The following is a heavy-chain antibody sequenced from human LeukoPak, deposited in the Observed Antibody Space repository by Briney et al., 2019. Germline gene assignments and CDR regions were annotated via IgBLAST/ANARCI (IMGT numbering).Heavy chain of an antibody. D-gene: IGHD4-17*01. CDR2: ISSSGSTI. V-gene: IGHV3-11*04. Sequence: RGSLRLSCAASGFTFSDYYMSWIRQAPGKGLEWVSYISSSGSTIYYADSVKGRFTISRDNAKNSLYLQMNSLRAEDTAVYYCARAGYGDYVSWFDPWGQGTLVTVSS. J-gene: IGHJ5*02. CDR3: ARAGYGDYVSWFDP. CDR1: GFTFSDYY.